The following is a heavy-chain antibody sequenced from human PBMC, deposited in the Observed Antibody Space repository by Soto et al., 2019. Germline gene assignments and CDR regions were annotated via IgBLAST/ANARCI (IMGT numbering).Heavy chain of an antibody. J-gene: IGHJ5*02. CDR1: GFTFSSYG. Sequence: GGSLRLSCAASGFTFSSYGMHWVRQAPGKGLEWVAVIWYDGSNKYYADSVKGRFTISRDNSKNTLYLQMNSLRAEDTAVYYCARGEGYGSGSYYKESWGQGTLVTVSS. CDR3: ARGEGYGSGSYYKES. V-gene: IGHV3-33*01. D-gene: IGHD3-10*01. CDR2: IWYDGSNK.